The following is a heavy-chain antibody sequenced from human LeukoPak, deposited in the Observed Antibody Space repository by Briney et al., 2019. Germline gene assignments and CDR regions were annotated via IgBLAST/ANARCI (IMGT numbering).Heavy chain of an antibody. CDR2: ISYDGSNK. CDR3: ARDDSSGYYPTLRYYFDY. Sequence: GGSLRLSCAASGFTFSSHAMHWVRQAPGKGLEWVAVISYDGSNKYYADSVKGRFTISRDNSKNTLYLQMNSLRAEDTAVYYCARDDSSGYYPTLRYYFDYWGQGTLSPSPQ. CDR1: GFTFSSHA. D-gene: IGHD3-22*01. J-gene: IGHJ4*02. V-gene: IGHV3-30-3*01.